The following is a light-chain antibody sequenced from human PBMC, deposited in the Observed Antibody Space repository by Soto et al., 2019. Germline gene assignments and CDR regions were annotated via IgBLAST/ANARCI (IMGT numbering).Light chain of an antibody. V-gene: IGKV3-11*01. CDR3: QQRSNWHPIT. CDR1: QSVSRY. CDR2: DAS. J-gene: IGKJ5*01. Sequence: EIVLTQSPATLSLSPGERATLSCRASQSVSRYLAWYQQKPGQAPRLLXYDASNRATGIPARFSGSGSGTDFTLTISSLEHEDFAVYYCQQRSNWHPITFGQGTRLEIK.